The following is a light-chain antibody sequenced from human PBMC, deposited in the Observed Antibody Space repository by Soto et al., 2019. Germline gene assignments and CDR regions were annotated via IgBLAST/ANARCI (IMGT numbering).Light chain of an antibody. V-gene: IGKV3-20*01. CDR3: HHCGGSQP. Sequence: EIVLTQSPGTLSLSPGERATLSCRASQSISSSNLVWYQQKPGQAPRLLIYGASRRATGIPDRFSGSGSGTDFTLTISSLEPEDFAVYFCHHCGGSQPFGQGTKVETK. J-gene: IGKJ1*01. CDR2: GAS. CDR1: QSISSSN.